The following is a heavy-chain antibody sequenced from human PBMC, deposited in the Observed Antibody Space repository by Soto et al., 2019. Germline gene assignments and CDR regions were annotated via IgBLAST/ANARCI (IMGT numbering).Heavy chain of an antibody. CDR2: ISYDGSNK. Sequence: QVQLVESGGGVVQPGRSLRLSCAASGFTFSSYAMHWVRQAPGKGLEWVAVISYDGSNKYYADSVKGRFTISRDNSKNTLYLQMNSLRAEETAVYYCARGGSYGRTPIDYWGQGTLVTVSS. V-gene: IGHV3-30-3*01. CDR3: ARGGSYGRTPIDY. D-gene: IGHD5-18*01. J-gene: IGHJ4*02. CDR1: GFTFSSYA.